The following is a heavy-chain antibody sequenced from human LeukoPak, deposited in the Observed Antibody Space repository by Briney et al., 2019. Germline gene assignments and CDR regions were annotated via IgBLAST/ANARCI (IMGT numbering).Heavy chain of an antibody. CDR2: INYSGST. Sequence: SETLSLTCTVSGGSISRYYWSWIQQPPGKGLEWVGHINYSGSTNYNPSLKSRVTISVDTSKNQFSLKLSSVTAADTAVYYCARYYYGSGSSYNVAYFDYWGQGTLVTVSS. CDR3: ARYYYGSGSSYNVAYFDY. D-gene: IGHD3-10*01. V-gene: IGHV4-59*01. J-gene: IGHJ4*02. CDR1: GGSISRYY.